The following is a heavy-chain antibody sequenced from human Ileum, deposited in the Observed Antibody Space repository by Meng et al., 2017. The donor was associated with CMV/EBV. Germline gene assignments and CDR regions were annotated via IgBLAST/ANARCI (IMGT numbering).Heavy chain of an antibody. J-gene: IGHJ6*02. CDR2: ISYDGSNK. CDR3: ARAAYSGKYDFWGMDV. D-gene: IGHD3-3*01. V-gene: IGHV3-30*04. Sequence: GESLKISCAASGFTFSSYAMHWVRQAPGKGLEWVSLISYDGSNKYYADSVKGRFTISRDNSKNTLYLQMNSLRTEDTAVYHCARAAYSGKYDFWGMDVWGQGTTVTVSS. CDR1: GFTFSSYA.